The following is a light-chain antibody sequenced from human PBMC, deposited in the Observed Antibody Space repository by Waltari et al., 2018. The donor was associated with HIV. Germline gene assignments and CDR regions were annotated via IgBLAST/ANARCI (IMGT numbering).Light chain of an antibody. CDR3: SSYTSTNTLK. CDR1: SSDVGAYNF. CDR2: EVS. V-gene: IGLV2-14*01. Sequence: QSALTQPASVSGSPGQSITISCTGTSSDVGAYNFVSWYQQHPGKAPKLMIYEVSNRPSGVSNRFSGSKSGNTASLTISGLQAEDEADYYCSSYTSTNTLKFGGGTKLTVL. J-gene: IGLJ2*01.